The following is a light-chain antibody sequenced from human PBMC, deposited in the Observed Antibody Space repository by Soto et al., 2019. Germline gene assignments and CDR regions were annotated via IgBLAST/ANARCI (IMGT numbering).Light chain of an antibody. CDR1: NSDIGAYNY. V-gene: IGLV2-14*01. J-gene: IGLJ2*01. CDR2: EVS. CDR3: AGHGNNRV. Sequence: QSALTQPASVSGSPGPSITISCTGSNSDIGAYNYVSWYQQHPGKAPKFIMYEVSNRPSGVSNRFSGSKSGNTASLTISGVQAEDEADYCCAGHGNNRVFGGGTKVTVL.